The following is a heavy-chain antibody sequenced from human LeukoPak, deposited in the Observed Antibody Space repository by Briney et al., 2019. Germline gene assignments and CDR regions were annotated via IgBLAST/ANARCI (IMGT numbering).Heavy chain of an antibody. CDR3: ARVGGYNPFDY. J-gene: IGHJ4*02. D-gene: IGHD5-24*01. CDR1: GYTFTGYY. V-gene: IGHV1-8*02. Sequence: GASVKVSCKASGYTFTGYYMHWVRQATGQGLEWMGWMNPNSGNTGYAQKFQGRVTMTRNTSISTAYMELSSLRSEDTAVYYCARVGGYNPFDYWGQGTLVTVSS. CDR2: MNPNSGNT.